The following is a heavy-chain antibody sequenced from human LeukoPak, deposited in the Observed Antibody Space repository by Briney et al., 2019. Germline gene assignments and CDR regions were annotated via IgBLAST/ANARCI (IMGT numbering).Heavy chain of an antibody. CDR2: TRNKGESFKK. D-gene: IGHD3-3*01. Sequence: GGSLRLSCAASGFSFSNHYINWVRQTPGKGLEWVGRTRNKGESFKKEYAASVRGRFSISRDDSSQSLLLHMKSLKTADTAVYYCARESSIFQVVARSYMDVWGKGTTVTVSS. CDR1: GFSFSNHY. V-gene: IGHV3-72*01. J-gene: IGHJ6*03. CDR3: ARESSIFQVVARSYMDV.